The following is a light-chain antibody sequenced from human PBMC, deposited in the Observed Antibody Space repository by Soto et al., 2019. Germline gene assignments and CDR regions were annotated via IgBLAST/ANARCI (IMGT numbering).Light chain of an antibody. CDR3: QQCYSSTRT. V-gene: IGKV1-39*01. CDR2: QXS. J-gene: IGKJ4*01. CDR1: QTIGHY. Sequence: DIHMTLSPSSISASLGARVTISXRASQTIGHYVNWYQQEPGXPPKXXXAQXSSLQRGCPSRLSGSGSGTDFTLTISSLQPEDFATYYCQQCYSSTRTFGGGTKVDIK.